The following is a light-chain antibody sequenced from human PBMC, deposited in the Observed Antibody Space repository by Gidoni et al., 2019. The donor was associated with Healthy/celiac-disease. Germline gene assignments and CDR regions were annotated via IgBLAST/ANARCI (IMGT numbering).Light chain of an antibody. Sequence: DIQMTQSPPSLSVSVGDRVTITCRASKSISSYLNWYQQKPGKAPKLLIYAASSLQSGVPSRFSGSGSGTDFTLTISSLQPEDFATYYCQQSYSTPRTFGQGTKVEIK. J-gene: IGKJ1*01. V-gene: IGKV1-39*01. CDR3: QQSYSTPRT. CDR1: KSISSY. CDR2: AAS.